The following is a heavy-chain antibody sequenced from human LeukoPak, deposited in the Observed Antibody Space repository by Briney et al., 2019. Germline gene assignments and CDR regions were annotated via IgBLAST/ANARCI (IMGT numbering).Heavy chain of an antibody. CDR2: ISSGPSII. J-gene: IGHJ4*02. D-gene: IGHD2-15*01. CDR3: ARDGECSGGTCYHDY. Sequence: GGSLRLSCAASGFTFSDYSMSWIRQAPGKGLEWVSYISSGPSIIYYADSVKGRFTISRDNAMNSLYLQMNSLRAEDTAVYYCARDGECSGGTCYHDYWGQGTLVTVSS. V-gene: IGHV3-11*01. CDR1: GFTFSDYS.